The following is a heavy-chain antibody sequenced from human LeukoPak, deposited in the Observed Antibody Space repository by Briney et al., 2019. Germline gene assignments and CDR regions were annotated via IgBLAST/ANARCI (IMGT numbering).Heavy chain of an antibody. CDR3: ARDWRPNDKYYFDY. V-gene: IGHV3-33*01. CDR2: IWNDGRNK. CDR1: GFTFSSYG. J-gene: IGHJ4*02. Sequence: GGSLRLSCAASGFTFSSYGMHWVRQAPGKGLEWVAVIWNDGRNKYYADSVKGRFTISRDNSENTLYLQMNSLRAEDTAVYYCARDWRPNDKYYFDYWGQGTLVTVSS. D-gene: IGHD3-22*01.